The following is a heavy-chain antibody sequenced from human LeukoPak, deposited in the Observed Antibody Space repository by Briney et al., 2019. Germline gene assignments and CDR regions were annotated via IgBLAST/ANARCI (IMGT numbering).Heavy chain of an antibody. CDR3: ARDPRVVVPAASFDY. Sequence: PGGSLRLSCAASGFTFSSYGMHWVRQAPGKGLEWVANIKQDGSEKYYVDSVKGRFTISRDNAKNSLYLQMNSLRAEDTAVYYCARDPRVVVPAASFDYWGQGTLVTVSS. D-gene: IGHD2-2*01. CDR2: IKQDGSEK. V-gene: IGHV3-7*01. CDR1: GFTFSSYG. J-gene: IGHJ4*02.